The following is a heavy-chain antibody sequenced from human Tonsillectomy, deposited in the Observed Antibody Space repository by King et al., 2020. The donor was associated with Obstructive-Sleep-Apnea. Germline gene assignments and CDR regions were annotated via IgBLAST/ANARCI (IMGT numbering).Heavy chain of an antibody. J-gene: IGHJ4*02. CDR1: GFTFGDYG. D-gene: IGHD3-16*01. V-gene: IGHV3-49*03. Sequence: VQLVESGGGLVQPGRSLRLSCTASGFTFGDYGLSWFRQAPGKGLEWVGFIRSTPFGGTTEYAAAVKGRFTVSRDDSKSNAYLQMNSLKNEDTAVYYCARVMDDYVWGSYYYWGQGILVTVSS. CDR3: ARVMDDYVWGSYYY. CDR2: IRSTPFGGTT.